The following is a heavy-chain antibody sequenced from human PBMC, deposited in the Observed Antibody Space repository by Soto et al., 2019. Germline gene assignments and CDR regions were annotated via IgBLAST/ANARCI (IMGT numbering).Heavy chain of an antibody. Sequence: GSLRLSCAASGFTFSSYAMSWARQAPGKGLEWVSGISGSGVSTYYADSVKGRFTISRDNSKSTLYLQMNSLRAEDTAVYYCAKDRERIATRSIDYWGQGTLVTVSS. CDR2: ISGSGVST. J-gene: IGHJ4*02. D-gene: IGHD6-6*01. CDR1: GFTFSSYA. V-gene: IGHV3-23*01. CDR3: AKDRERIATRSIDY.